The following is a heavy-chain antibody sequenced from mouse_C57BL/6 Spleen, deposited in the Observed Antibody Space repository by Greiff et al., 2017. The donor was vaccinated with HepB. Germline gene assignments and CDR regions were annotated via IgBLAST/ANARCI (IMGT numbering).Heavy chain of an antibody. V-gene: IGHV5-17*01. CDR2: ISSVSSTI. CDR1: GFTFSDYG. J-gene: IGHJ3*01. CDR3: ARDGFAY. Sequence: EVQVVESGGGLVKPGGSLKLSCAASGFTFSDYGMHWVRQAPEKGLEWVAYISSVSSTIYYADTVQGRFTISRDNAKNTLFLQMTSLRSEDTAMYYCARDGFAYWGQGTLVTVSA.